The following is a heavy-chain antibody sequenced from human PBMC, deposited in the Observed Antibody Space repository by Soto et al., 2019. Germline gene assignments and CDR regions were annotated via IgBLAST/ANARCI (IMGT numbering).Heavy chain of an antibody. CDR1: GFTFNDYS. CDR3: VRDKDWAFDY. CDR2: ITRTANSR. J-gene: IGHJ4*02. D-gene: IGHD3-9*01. V-gene: IGHV3-48*04. Sequence: EVQLVESGGGLVQPGGSLRLSCAASGFTFNDYSMNWVCQARGKGLEWLSYITRTANSRYYADSVKGRFTISRDNAKNSLSLEMNSLRAEDTAVYYCVRDKDWAFDYWGQGTLVTVSS.